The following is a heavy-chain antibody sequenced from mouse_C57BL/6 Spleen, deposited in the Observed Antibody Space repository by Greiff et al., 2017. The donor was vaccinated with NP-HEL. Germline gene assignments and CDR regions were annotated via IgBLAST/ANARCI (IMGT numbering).Heavy chain of an antibody. V-gene: IGHV1-81*01. J-gene: IGHJ2*01. CDR3: ARLTTVVATDFDY. CDR1: GYTFTSYG. CDR2: IYPRSGNT. D-gene: IGHD1-1*01. Sequence: VQVVESGAELARPGASVKLSCKASGYTFTSYGISWVKQRTGQGLEWIGEIYPRSGNTYYNEKFKGKATLTADKSSSTAYMELRSLTSEDSAVYFCARLTTVVATDFDYGGQGTTLTVSS.